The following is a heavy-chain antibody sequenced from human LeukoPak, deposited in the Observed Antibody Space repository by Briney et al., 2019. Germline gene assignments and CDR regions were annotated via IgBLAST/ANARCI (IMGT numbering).Heavy chain of an antibody. CDR2: IRYDGSNK. CDR1: GFTFSSYG. V-gene: IGHV3-30*02. J-gene: IGHJ4*02. Sequence: QSGGSLRLSCAASGFTFSSYGMHWVRQAPGKGLEWVAFIRYDGSNKYYADSVKGRFTISRDNSKNTLYLQMNSLRAEDTAVYYCAKEDLRNGLVDYWGQGTLVTVSS. CDR3: AKEDLRNGLVDY.